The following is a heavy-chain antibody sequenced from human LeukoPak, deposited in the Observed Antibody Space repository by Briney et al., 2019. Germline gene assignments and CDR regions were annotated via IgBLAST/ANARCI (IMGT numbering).Heavy chain of an antibody. CDR2: MYYSGST. J-gene: IGHJ3*02. Sequence: SETLSLTCAVSGGSISSTNWWSWVRQPPGKGLEWIGYMYYSGSTNYNPSLKSRVTISIDTSKNQFSLKLNSVTAADTAVYYCAKSNGYGLVDIWGQGTMVTVSS. CDR1: GGSISSTNW. CDR3: AKSNGYGLVDI. V-gene: IGHV4-4*02. D-gene: IGHD3-10*01.